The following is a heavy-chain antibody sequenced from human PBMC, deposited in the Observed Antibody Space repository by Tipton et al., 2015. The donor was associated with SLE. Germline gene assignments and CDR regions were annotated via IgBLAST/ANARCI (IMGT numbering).Heavy chain of an antibody. CDR2: IYDTETT. Sequence: TLSLTCTVSGGSISSGNYYWTWIRQHPGKGLEWIGYIYDTETTYYNPSLKSRVTMSIDRSKNHFSLRLRSVSAADTAVYYCARGRNSWNNEAFHIWGQGTMVTVSS. J-gene: IGHJ3*02. CDR1: GGSISSGNYY. CDR3: ARGRNSWNNEAFHI. V-gene: IGHV4-31*03. D-gene: IGHD1/OR15-1a*01.